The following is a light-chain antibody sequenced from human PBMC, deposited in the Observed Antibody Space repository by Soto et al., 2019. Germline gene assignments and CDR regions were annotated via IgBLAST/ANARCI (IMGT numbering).Light chain of an antibody. CDR2: GAS. CDR1: QSVSSTY. V-gene: IGKV3-20*01. Sequence: EIVLTQSPGTLFLSPGERAALSCRASQSVSSTYLAWYQQKPGQAPRLLIYGASSRATGIPDRFSGSGSGTDFTLTISRLEPEDFAVYYCQQHGSSQNFGGGTKVEIK. CDR3: QQHGSSQN. J-gene: IGKJ4*01.